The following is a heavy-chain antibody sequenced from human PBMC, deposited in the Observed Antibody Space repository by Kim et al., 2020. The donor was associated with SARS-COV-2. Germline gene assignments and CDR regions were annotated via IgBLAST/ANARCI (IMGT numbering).Heavy chain of an antibody. J-gene: IGHJ3*01. CDR3: AKDLFYFDSGSYGAFDS. V-gene: IGHV3-30*18. D-gene: IGHD3-22*01. Sequence: GGSLRLSCAASGFAFNSYSMHWVRQAPGKGLEWVALVSFDGGLNYYADSVKGRFTISRDNSKRTLYLQMNSLRAEDTAVYSCAKDLFYFDSGSYGAFDSWGRGTMVTVSS. CDR1: GFAFNSYS. CDR2: VSFDGGLN.